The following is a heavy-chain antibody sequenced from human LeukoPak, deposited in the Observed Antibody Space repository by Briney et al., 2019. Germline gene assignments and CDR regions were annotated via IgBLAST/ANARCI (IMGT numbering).Heavy chain of an antibody. D-gene: IGHD4-17*01. V-gene: IGHV3-23*01. J-gene: IGHJ4*02. Sequence: GESLRLSCAASGFTFSTYALSWVRQAPGKGLEWVSSIRGSDGSTYYADSVKGRFAISRDNSKNTLYLQMNSLRAEDTAVYYCAKDVYGDYGGLDYWGQGTLVTVSS. CDR3: AKDVYGDYGGLDY. CDR1: GFTFSTYA. CDR2: IRGSDGST.